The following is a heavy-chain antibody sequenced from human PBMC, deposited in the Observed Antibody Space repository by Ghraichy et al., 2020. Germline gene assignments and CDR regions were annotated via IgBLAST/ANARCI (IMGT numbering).Heavy chain of an antibody. V-gene: IGHV3-74*01. J-gene: IGHJ5*02. CDR2: INSDGSST. CDR3: ARVTIFPNWFDP. Sequence: GESLNISCAASGFTFSSYWMHWVRQAPGKGLVWVSRINSDGSSTSYADSVKGRFTISRDNAKNTLYLQMNSLRAEDTAVYFCARVTIFPNWFDPWGQGTLVTVSS. CDR1: GFTFSSYW. D-gene: IGHD3-3*01.